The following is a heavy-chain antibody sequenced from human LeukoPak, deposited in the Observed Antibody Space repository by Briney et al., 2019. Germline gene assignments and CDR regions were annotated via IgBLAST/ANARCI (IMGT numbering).Heavy chain of an antibody. CDR3: ARSIHYYYFDY. J-gene: IGHJ4*02. Sequence: GGSLRLSCAASGFTCSSYGMHWVRQAPGKGLEWVAVIWYDGSNKYYADSVKGRFTISRDNSKNTLYLQMNSLRAEDTAVYYCARSIHYYYFDYWGQGTLVTVSS. CDR2: IWYDGSNK. CDR1: GFTCSSYG. D-gene: IGHD2/OR15-2a*01. V-gene: IGHV3-33*08.